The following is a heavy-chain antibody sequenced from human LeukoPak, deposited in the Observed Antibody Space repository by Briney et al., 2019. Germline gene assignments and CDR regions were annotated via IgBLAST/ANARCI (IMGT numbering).Heavy chain of an antibody. CDR3: ARGYSGGWYNLGDY. CDR1: GFTVSSNY. J-gene: IGHJ4*02. D-gene: IGHD6-13*01. CDR2: IYVGGST. V-gene: IGHV3-66*01. Sequence: GGSLRLSCAASGFTVSSNYMSWVRQAPGKGLEWVSVIYVGGSTYYADSVKGRFTISRDNSKNTPYLQMNSLRAEDTAVYYCARGYSGGWYNLGDYWGQGTRVSVSS.